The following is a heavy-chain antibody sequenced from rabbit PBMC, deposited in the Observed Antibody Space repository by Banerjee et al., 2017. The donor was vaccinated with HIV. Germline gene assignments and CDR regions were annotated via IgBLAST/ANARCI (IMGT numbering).Heavy chain of an antibody. CDR2: IDPVFRST. Sequence: QEQLVESGGGLVQPGGSLKLSCKASGFDFSSYGVSWVRQAPGKGLEWIGYIDPVFRSTYYASWVNGRFTISSHNAQNTLYLQLNSLTAADTATYFCARDLGGVNYYRLYSFNLWGPGTLVTVS. V-gene: IGHV1S47*01. CDR3: ARDLGGVNYYRLYSFNL. CDR1: GFDFSSYG. J-gene: IGHJ4*01. D-gene: IGHD1-1*01.